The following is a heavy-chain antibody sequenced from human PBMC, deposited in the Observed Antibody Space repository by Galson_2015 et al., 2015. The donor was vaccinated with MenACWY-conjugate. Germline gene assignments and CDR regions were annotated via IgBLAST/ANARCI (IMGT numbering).Heavy chain of an antibody. CDR3: ARGGFTYGDAFDI. CDR2: VYPGDSET. V-gene: IGHV5-51*03. CDR1: GYSFTSYW. D-gene: IGHD5-18*01. Sequence: QSGAEEKKPGESLKISCKGSGYSFTSYWIGWVSQMPGKGLEWMGIVYPGDSETRYSPSFQGQVTISADKSISTAYLQWSSLKASDTAMYYCARGGFTYGDAFDIWGQGTMVTVSS. J-gene: IGHJ3*02.